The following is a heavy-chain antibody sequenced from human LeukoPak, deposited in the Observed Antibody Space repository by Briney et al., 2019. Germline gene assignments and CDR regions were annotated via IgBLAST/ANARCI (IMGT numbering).Heavy chain of an antibody. V-gene: IGHV3-11*06. CDR2: ISSSSSYT. CDR3: AILYTQWPGEIHLFDY. Sequence: GGSLRLSCAASGFTFSDYYMSWIRQAPGKGLEWVSYISSSSSYTNYADSVKGRFTISRDNAKNSLYLQMNSLRAEDTAVYYCAILYTQWPGEIHLFDYWGQGTLVTVSS. J-gene: IGHJ4*02. CDR1: GFTFSDYY. D-gene: IGHD6-19*01.